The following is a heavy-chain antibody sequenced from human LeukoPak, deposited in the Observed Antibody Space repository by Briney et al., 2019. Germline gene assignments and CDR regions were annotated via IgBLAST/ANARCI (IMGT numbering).Heavy chain of an antibody. J-gene: IGHJ3*02. CDR1: GDSINSYY. D-gene: IGHD3-3*02. V-gene: IGHV4-59*01. Sequence: SETLSLTCTVSGDSINSYYWTWIRQAPGKGLEWIGYIYYTGSTNYSPSLKSRVSISIDPSKNQFSLKLTSVTAADTAVYYCAKSRPPFYTGAFDIWGQGTMVTVSS. CDR2: IYYTGST. CDR3: AKSRPPFYTGAFDI.